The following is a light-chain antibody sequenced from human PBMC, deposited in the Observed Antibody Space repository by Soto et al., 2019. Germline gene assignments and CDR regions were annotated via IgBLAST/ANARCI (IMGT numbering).Light chain of an antibody. CDR2: DAS. J-gene: IGKJ1*01. Sequence: DIQMTQSPSSLSASVGDRVTITCQASQDISNYVNWYQQKPGKAPKFLIYDASNLETGVPARFSGSGSGTDFTFTISSLQPEDIATYYCQQYESLPWTFGQGTKVEIK. CDR3: QQYESLPWT. CDR1: QDISNY. V-gene: IGKV1-33*01.